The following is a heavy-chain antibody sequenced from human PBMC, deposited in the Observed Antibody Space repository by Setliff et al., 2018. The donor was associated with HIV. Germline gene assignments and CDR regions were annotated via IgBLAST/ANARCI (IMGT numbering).Heavy chain of an antibody. CDR3: AMFSSSSG. Sequence: PGGSLRLSCAASGFTFSSYAMTWVRQAPGKGLGWVSAISGSGGSTYYADSVKGRFTISRDNSKNTLYLQMNGLRGDDTAVYYCAMFSSSSGWGQGTQVTVSS. D-gene: IGHD6-6*01. CDR2: ISGSGGST. CDR1: GFTFSSYA. V-gene: IGHV3-23*01. J-gene: IGHJ4*02.